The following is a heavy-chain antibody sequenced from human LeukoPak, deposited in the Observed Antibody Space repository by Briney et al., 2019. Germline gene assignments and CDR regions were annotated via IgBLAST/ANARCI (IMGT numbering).Heavy chain of an antibody. D-gene: IGHD3-16*01. J-gene: IGHJ4*02. Sequence: SQTLSLTCNVSGGSISSGSYCWSWIRQPAGKGLEWIGHIHISGNTNYNPSLKSRVTISVDTSKNQFSLKLSSVTAADTAVYYCARDIRFGVTLFDYWGQGTLVTVSS. CDR2: IHISGNT. V-gene: IGHV4-61*09. CDR3: ARDIRFGVTLFDY. CDR1: GGSISSGSYC.